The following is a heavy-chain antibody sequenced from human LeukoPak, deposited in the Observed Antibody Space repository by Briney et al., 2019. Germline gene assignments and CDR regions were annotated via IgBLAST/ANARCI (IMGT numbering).Heavy chain of an antibody. CDR2: IYSGGNT. CDR3: ARASGDYGQLDY. CDR1: GVTVSTNY. J-gene: IGHJ4*02. Sequence: PGGSLRLSCAVSGVTVSTNYMSWLPQAPGKGLEWVSLIYSGGNTYYADSVKGRFTISRDNSKNTLYLQMNSLRVEDTAVYYCARASGDYGQLDYWGRGTLVTVSS. D-gene: IGHD4-17*01. V-gene: IGHV3-53*01.